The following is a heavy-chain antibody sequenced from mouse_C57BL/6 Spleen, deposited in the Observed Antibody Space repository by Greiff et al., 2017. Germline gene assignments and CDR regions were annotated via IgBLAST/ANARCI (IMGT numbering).Heavy chain of an antibody. J-gene: IGHJ1*03. V-gene: IGHV1-72*01. CDR2: IDPNSGGT. Sequence: QVQLQQPGAELVKPGASVKLSCKASGYTFTSYWMHWVKQRPGRGLEWNGRIDPNSGGTKYNEKFKSKATLTVDKPSSTAYMQLSSLTSEDSAVYYCARGGLFYGSSYDWYFDVWGTGTTVTVSS. CDR3: ARGGLFYGSSYDWYFDV. CDR1: GYTFTSYW. D-gene: IGHD1-1*01.